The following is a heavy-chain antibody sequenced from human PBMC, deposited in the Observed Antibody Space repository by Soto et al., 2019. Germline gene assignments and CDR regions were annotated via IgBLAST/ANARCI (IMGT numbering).Heavy chain of an antibody. CDR2: INHSGST. CDR3: ARGKQQLVWIYYHTGLDFDY. Sequence: SETLSLTCAVYGGSFSGYYWSWIRQPPGKGLEWIGEINHSGSTNCNPSLKSRVTISVDTSKNQFSLKLSSVTAADTAVYYCARGKQQLVWIYYHTGLDFDYRGQGTLVTVS. J-gene: IGHJ4*02. V-gene: IGHV4-34*01. CDR1: GGSFSGYY. D-gene: IGHD6-13*01.